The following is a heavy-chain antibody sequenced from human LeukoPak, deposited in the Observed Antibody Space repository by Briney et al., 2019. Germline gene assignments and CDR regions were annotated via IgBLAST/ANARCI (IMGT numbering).Heavy chain of an antibody. D-gene: IGHD4-11*01. V-gene: IGHV1-2*02. CDR3: ARDTVTTHYYYYYYYMDV. CDR1: GYTFTGYY. CDR2: INPNSGGT. Sequence: ASVKVSCKASGYTFTGYYMHWVRQAPGQGLEWMGWINPNSGGTNYAQKFQGRVTMTRDTSISTAYMELSRLRSDDTAVYYCARDTVTTHYYYYYYYMDVWGKWTTVTVSS. J-gene: IGHJ6*03.